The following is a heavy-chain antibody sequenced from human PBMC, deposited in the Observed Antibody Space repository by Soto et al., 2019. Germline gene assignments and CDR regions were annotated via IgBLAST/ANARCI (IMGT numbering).Heavy chain of an antibody. CDR1: GVTCINAW. CDR3: TTFPIKVERGCSSTSCYDWFDP. CDR2: IKSKTDGGTT. Sequence: GGSLRHSCAASGVTCINAWMNWVRQATGKGLEWVGRIKSKTDGGTTDYAAPVKGRFTISRDDSKNTLYLQMNSLKTEDTAVYYCTTFPIKVERGCSSTSCYDWFDPWGQGTLVTVSS. J-gene: IGHJ5*02. V-gene: IGHV3-15*07. D-gene: IGHD2-2*01.